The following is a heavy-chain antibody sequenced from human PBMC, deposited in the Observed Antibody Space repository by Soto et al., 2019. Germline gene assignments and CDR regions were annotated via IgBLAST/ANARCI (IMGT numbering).Heavy chain of an antibody. D-gene: IGHD3-10*01. V-gene: IGHV4-34*01. CDR2: INHSGST. Sequence: QVQLQQWGAGLLKPSETLSLTCAVYGGSFSGYYWSWIRQPPGKGLEWIGEINHSGSTNYNPSLKSRVTISVDTSKNQCSLKLSSVTAADTAVYYCARARRYYYGSGSRPYYFDYWGQGTLVTVSS. CDR1: GGSFSGYY. CDR3: ARARRYYYGSGSRPYYFDY. J-gene: IGHJ4*02.